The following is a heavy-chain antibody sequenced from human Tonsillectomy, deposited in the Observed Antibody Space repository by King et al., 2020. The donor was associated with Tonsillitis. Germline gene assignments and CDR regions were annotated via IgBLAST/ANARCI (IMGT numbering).Heavy chain of an antibody. CDR1: GFTFNNAW. CDR2: IKSKTDGGTT. V-gene: IGHV3-15*01. Sequence: VQLVESGGGLVKPGGSLRLSCAASGFTFNNAWMSWVRQAPGKGLEWVGRIKSKTDGGTTDYEAPVKGRFTISRDDSKNTLYLQMNSLKTEDTAVYYCTTGRLVRGVGTYYFDYWGRGTLVTVSS. CDR3: TTGRLVRGVGTYYFDY. J-gene: IGHJ4*02. D-gene: IGHD3-10*01.